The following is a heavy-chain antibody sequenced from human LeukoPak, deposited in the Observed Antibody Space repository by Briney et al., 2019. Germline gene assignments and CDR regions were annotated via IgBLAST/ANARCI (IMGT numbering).Heavy chain of an antibody. Sequence: GGSLRLSCAASGFTFSSYAMSWVRQAPGKGLEWVSAISGSGGSTYYADSVKGRFTISRDNSKNTLYLQMNSLRAEDTAVYYCARDSHIAGYYDFWSGYFAGDRFDPWGQGTLVTVSS. CDR2: ISGSGGST. V-gene: IGHV3-23*01. D-gene: IGHD3-3*01. CDR3: ARDSHIAGYYDFWSGYFAGDRFDP. J-gene: IGHJ5*02. CDR1: GFTFSSYA.